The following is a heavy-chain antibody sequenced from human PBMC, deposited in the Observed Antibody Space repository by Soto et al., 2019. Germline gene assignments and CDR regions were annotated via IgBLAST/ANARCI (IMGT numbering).Heavy chain of an antibody. CDR1: GYPFTGPY. J-gene: IGHJ6*02. D-gene: IGHD4-4*01. V-gene: IGHV1-2*02. CDR2: INPSSGGT. CDR3: ARDFRPYSHGVDV. Sequence: ASVKVSCKASGYPFTGPYIYWVRQAPGQGLEWMGWINPSSGGTEFAEKFQGRVTVTRDTSIRTVFLELNSLTSDDTGVYFCARDFRPYSHGVDVWGQAIAVTVSS.